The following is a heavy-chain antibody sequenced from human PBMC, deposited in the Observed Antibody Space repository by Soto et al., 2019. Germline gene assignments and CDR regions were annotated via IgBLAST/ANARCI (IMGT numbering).Heavy chain of an antibody. D-gene: IGHD6-19*01. CDR1: GYTFSSHG. V-gene: IGHV1-69*13. CDR3: ATKAVSGWFFDY. Sequence: SVKVSCKASGYTFSSHGISWVRQAPGQGLEWMGGFIPIFETATYAQKFQDRVTITADESRSTVSMELSSLRSADTAVYYCATKAVSGWFFDYWGQGTVVTVSS. J-gene: IGHJ4*02. CDR2: FIPIFETA.